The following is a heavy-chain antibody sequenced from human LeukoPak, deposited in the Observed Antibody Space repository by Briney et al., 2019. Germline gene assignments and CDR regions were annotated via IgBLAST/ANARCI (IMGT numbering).Heavy chain of an antibody. CDR2: INPSGGST. V-gene: IGHV1-46*01. CDR3: ARDGALYYGSGSPPDPYFDY. Sequence: ASVKVSCKASGYTFTSYYMHWVRQAPGQGLEWMGIINPSGGSTSYAQKFQGRVTMTRDTSTSTVYMELSSLRSEDTAVYYCARDGALYYGSGSPPDPYFDYWGQGALVTVSS. J-gene: IGHJ4*02. CDR1: GYTFTSYY. D-gene: IGHD3-10*01.